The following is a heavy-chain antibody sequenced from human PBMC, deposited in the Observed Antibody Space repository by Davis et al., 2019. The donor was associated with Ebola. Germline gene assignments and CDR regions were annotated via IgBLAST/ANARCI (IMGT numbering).Heavy chain of an antibody. CDR1: GFTFDDYA. CDR3: AKEGGSGSYLYYFDY. D-gene: IGHD3-10*01. Sequence: PGGSLRLSCAASGFTFDDYAMHWVRQAPGKGLEWVSLISWDGGSTYYADSVKGRFTISRDNTKNSLYLQMNNLRAEDTALYYCAKEGGSGSYLYYFDYWGQGTLVTVSS. CDR2: ISWDGGST. J-gene: IGHJ4*02. V-gene: IGHV3-43D*03.